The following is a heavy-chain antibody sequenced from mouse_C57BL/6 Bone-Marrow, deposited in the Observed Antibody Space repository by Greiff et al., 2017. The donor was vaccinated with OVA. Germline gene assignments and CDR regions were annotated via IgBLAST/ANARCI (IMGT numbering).Heavy chain of an antibody. CDR1: GYTFTSYW. CDR3: AENGYGSSYWYFDV. CDR2: IDPSDSYT. D-gene: IGHD1-1*01. J-gene: IGHJ1*03. Sequence: QVQLQQPGAELVRPGTSVKLSCKASGYTFTSYWMHWVKQRPGQGLEWIGVIDPSDSYTNYNQKFKGKATLTVDTSSSTAYMQLSSLTSEDSAVYYCAENGYGSSYWYFDVWGTGTTVTVSS. V-gene: IGHV1-59*01.